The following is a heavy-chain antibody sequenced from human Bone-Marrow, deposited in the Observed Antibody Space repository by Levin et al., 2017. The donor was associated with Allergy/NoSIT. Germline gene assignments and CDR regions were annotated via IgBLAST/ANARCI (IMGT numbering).Heavy chain of an antibody. Sequence: GESLKISCAASGFPFSTYDMHWVRQPPGKGLEWLTVISSDGNKEYFADSVKGRFSISRDNSKNTVYLQMNSLRPEDTAVYYCARQAWHLVRPLDFWGQGTLVTVSS. D-gene: IGHD6-6*01. J-gene: IGHJ4*02. CDR3: ARQAWHLVRPLDF. V-gene: IGHV3-30*04. CDR2: ISSDGNKE. CDR1: GFPFSTYD.